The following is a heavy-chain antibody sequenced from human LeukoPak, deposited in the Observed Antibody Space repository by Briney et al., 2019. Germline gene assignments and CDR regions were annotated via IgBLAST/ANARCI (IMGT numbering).Heavy chain of an antibody. D-gene: IGHD3-16*01. CDR2: ISAYVGDT. CDR3: AKDPRFYYYYYMDA. V-gene: IGHV3-23*01. J-gene: IGHJ6*03. CDR1: GFSFSDYA. Sequence: PGGSLRLSCAASGFSFSDYAMSWVRQAPGKGLEWVSAISAYVGDTYFGDAVKGRFTISRDNSQRTGFLQMDSLRAEDTAVYYCAKDPRFYYYYYMDAWGNGTTVTVSS.